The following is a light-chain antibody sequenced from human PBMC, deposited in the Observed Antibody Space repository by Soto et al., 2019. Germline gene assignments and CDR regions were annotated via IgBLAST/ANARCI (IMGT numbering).Light chain of an antibody. CDR1: QSVSSY. V-gene: IGKV3-11*01. Sequence: EIVLTQSPATLSLSPGERATLSCRASQSVSSYLAWYQQKPGQAPRLLIYDASNRATGIPARFSGSGFGTDYTLTISSLETEDFAVYYCQQRSKWITFGQGTRLEIK. CDR2: DAS. J-gene: IGKJ5*01. CDR3: QQRSKWIT.